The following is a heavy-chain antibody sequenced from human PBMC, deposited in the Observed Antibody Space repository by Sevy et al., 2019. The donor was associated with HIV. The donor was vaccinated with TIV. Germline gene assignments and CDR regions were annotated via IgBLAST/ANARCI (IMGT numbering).Heavy chain of an antibody. CDR2: ISSSSSTI. Sequence: GGSLRLSCAASGFTFSSYSMNWVRQAPGKGLEWVSYISSSSSTIYYADSVKGRFTISRDNAKNSLYLQMNSLRDEDTAVYYCARDFRYYYGLGSYLSLDYWGQGTLVTVSS. V-gene: IGHV3-48*02. D-gene: IGHD3-10*01. J-gene: IGHJ4*02. CDR1: GFTFSSYS. CDR3: ARDFRYYYGLGSYLSLDY.